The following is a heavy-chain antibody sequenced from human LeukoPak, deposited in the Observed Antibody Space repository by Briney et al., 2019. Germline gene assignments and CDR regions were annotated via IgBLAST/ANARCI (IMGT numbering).Heavy chain of an antibody. V-gene: IGHV3-7*01. CDR1: GFTFTNYW. J-gene: IGHJ6*04. D-gene: IGHD3-10*02. Sequence: GGSLRLSCAASGFTFTNYWMTWVRQAPGKGLEWVANIKQDGSEKYYLDSVKGRFTISRDNPKNSLYLQINSLRAEDTAVYYCAELGITMIGGVWGKGTTVTIPS. CDR3: AELGITMIGGV. CDR2: IKQDGSEK.